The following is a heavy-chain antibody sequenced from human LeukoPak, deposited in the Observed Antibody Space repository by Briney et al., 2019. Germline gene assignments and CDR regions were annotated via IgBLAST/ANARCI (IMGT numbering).Heavy chain of an antibody. Sequence: PGGSLRLSCAASGFIFRNYAMSWVRQAPGKGLEWVSAITVSGDTTYYADSVKGRFTISRDNSKNTLYVEMNTLRAEDTAVYYCAKWGDYDILTGYYVSDFWGQGTLVTVSS. CDR3: AKWGDYDILTGYYVSDF. CDR2: ITVSGDTT. CDR1: GFIFRNYA. J-gene: IGHJ4*02. D-gene: IGHD3-9*01. V-gene: IGHV3-23*01.